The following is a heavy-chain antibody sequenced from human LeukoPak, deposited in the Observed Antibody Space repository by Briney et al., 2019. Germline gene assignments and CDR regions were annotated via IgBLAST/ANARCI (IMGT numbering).Heavy chain of an antibody. Sequence: KASETLSHTCTVSGVSTGNYYWSWIRQPPGEGLEWLGYIYNSGTPKYNPSLKSRVTISLDTSKNQFFLNLSSVTAADTAVYYCARFYTGYMVDHWGQGTLVTVSS. D-gene: IGHD5-12*01. V-gene: IGHV4-59*01. CDR1: GVSTGNYY. CDR2: IYNSGTP. J-gene: IGHJ4*02. CDR3: ARFYTGYMVDH.